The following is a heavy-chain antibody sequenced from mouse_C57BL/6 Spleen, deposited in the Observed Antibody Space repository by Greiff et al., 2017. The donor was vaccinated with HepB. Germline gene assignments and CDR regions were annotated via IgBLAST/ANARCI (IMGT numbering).Heavy chain of an antibody. CDR2: ISSGSSTI. Sequence: EVQLVESGGGLVQPGGSLKLSCAASGFTFSDYGMHWVRQAPEKGLEWVAYISSGSSTIYYADTVKGRFTISRDNAKNTLFLQMTSLGSEDTALYYSATTVGVTRYFDVWGTGTTVTVSS. D-gene: IGHD1-1*01. J-gene: IGHJ1*03. CDR3: ATTVGVTRYFDV. CDR1: GFTFSDYG. V-gene: IGHV5-17*01.